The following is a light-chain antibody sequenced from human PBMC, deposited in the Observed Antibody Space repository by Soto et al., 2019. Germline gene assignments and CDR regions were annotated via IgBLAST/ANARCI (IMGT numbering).Light chain of an antibody. CDR2: GTF. Sequence: IQLTQSPSSLSASVGDRVSITCRASQDIKTYLVWYQQKQWKAPKLLISGTFTLQSGVPSRFNGSGSGTDFTLTISRLQPEDFATYYCQHLNNYPPFTFGPGTKVDLE. J-gene: IGKJ3*01. CDR3: QHLNNYPPFT. V-gene: IGKV1-9*01. CDR1: QDIKTY.